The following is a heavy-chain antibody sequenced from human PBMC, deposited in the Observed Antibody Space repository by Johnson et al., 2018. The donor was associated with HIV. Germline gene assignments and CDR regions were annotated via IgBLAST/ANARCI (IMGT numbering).Heavy chain of an antibody. V-gene: IGHV3-15*01. J-gene: IGHJ3*01. CDR2: IKSKTDGGTT. Sequence: VQLVESGGGLVKPGGSLRLSCAASGFTFSNAWMSWVRQAPGKGLEWVGRIKSKTDGGTTDYAAPVKGRFTISRDDSKNTLYLQKNSLKTEDTAVYYCTTDLIVVIPIGAFDVWGQGTTVTV. D-gene: IGHD3-16*01. CDR1: GFTFSNAW. CDR3: TTDLIVVIPIGAFDV.